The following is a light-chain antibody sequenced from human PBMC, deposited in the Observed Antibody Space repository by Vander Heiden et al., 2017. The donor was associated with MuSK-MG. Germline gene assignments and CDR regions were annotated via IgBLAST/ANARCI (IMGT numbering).Light chain of an antibody. V-gene: IGKV1-39*01. J-gene: IGKJ1*01. Sequence: DIQMTQSPSCLSASVGDRVTITCRASQSISSYLNWYQQKPGKAPKLLIYAASSLQSGVPSRFSGSGSGTDFTLTISSLQPEDFATYYCQQRDSTPLTFGQGTKVEIK. CDR3: QQRDSTPLT. CDR1: QSISSY. CDR2: AAS.